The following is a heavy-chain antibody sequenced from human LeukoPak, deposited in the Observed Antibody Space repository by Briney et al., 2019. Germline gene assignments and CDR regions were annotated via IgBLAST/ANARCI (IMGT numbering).Heavy chain of an antibody. CDR3: AKDRDIVVVPAATDYYFDY. V-gene: IGHV3-23*01. D-gene: IGHD2-2*01. Sequence: GGSLRLSCAVSGFTFSSSAMSWVRQAPGKGLEWVSAISGSGDSTYYADSVKGRFTISRDNSKNTLYLQMNSLRAEDTAIYYCAKDRDIVVVPAATDYYFDYWGQGTLVTVSS. CDR1: GFTFSSSA. CDR2: ISGSGDST. J-gene: IGHJ4*02.